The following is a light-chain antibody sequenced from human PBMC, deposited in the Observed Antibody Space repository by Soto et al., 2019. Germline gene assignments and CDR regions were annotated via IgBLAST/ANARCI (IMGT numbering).Light chain of an antibody. CDR3: NSYASSSTLV. Sequence: QSVLTQPASVSGSPRQSITISCTGTSSDVGGYNFVSWYQQHPGKAPKLMLYNVYDRPSGISHRFSGSRSGNTASLTISGLQAEDEAHYYCNSYASSSTLVFGGGTQVPVL. V-gene: IGLV2-14*03. J-gene: IGLJ2*01. CDR2: NVY. CDR1: SSDVGGYNF.